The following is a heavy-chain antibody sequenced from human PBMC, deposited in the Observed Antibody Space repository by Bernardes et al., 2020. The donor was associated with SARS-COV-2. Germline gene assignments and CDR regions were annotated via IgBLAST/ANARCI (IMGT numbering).Heavy chain of an antibody. Sequence: SLRLSCAASGFTFSSYGMHWVRQAPGKGLEWVAVISYDGSNKYYADSVKGRFTISRDNSKNTLYLQMNSLRAEDTAVYYCAKDQRYYDFWSGYLDNGLGVVRASNYYYYGMDVWGQGTTVTVSS. J-gene: IGHJ6*02. CDR3: AKDQRYYDFWSGYLDNGLGVVRASNYYYYGMDV. CDR1: GFTFSSYG. CDR2: ISYDGSNK. D-gene: IGHD3-3*01. V-gene: IGHV3-30*18.